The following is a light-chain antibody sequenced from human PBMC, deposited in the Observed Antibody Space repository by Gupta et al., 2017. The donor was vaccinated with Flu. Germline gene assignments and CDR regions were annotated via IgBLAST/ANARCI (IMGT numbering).Light chain of an antibody. J-gene: IGLJ3*02. V-gene: IGLV3-21*02. CDR2: DDS. CDR3: QVWDSSSDHPV. CDR1: NIGSKS. Sequence: SSVLTQPPSVSVAPGQTARITCGGNNIGSKSVHWYQQKPGQAPVLVVYDDSDRPSGTPERFSGSNSGNAATLTSSRVEAGDEADYYWQVWDSSSDHPVFGGGTKLTVL.